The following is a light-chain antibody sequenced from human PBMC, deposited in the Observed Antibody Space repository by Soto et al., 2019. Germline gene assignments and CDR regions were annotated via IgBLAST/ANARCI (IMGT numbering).Light chain of an antibody. Sequence: EVVLTQSPATLYLSPGERATLSCRASQSVSRNLAWYQQKPGQAPRLLIYRASTRATGIPARFSGSGSGTDCSLSISSLRPEDFAVYYCQQRTDWHRTFGQGTKVEVK. CDR2: RAS. J-gene: IGKJ1*01. CDR3: QQRTDWHRT. V-gene: IGKV3-11*01. CDR1: QSVSRN.